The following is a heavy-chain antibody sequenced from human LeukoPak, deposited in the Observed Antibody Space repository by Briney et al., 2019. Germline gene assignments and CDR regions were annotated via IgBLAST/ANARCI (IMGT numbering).Heavy chain of an antibody. J-gene: IGHJ4*02. CDR1: GLTVSSTY. CDR2: IYSGGST. CDR3: ARDLLEWYFDY. Sequence: GGSLRLSCAASGLTVSSTYMSWVRQPPGKGLEWVSVIYSGGSTYYADYVKGRFTISRDNSKNTLYLQMNSLRAEDTAVYYCARDLLEWYFDYWGQGTLVTVSS. V-gene: IGHV3-66*01. D-gene: IGHD3-3*01.